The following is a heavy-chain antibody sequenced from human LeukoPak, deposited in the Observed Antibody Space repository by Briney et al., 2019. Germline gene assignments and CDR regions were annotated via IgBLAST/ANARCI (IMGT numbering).Heavy chain of an antibody. V-gene: IGHV1-8*01. CDR2: MNPNSGNT. Sequence: ASVKVSCKASGYTFTSYDINWMRQATGQGLEWMGWMNPNSGNTGYAQKFQGRVTMTRNTSISTAYMELSSLRSEDTAVYYCARGGDYYDSSGYSDYWGQGTLVTVSS. CDR3: ARGGDYYDSSGYSDY. D-gene: IGHD3-22*01. J-gene: IGHJ4*02. CDR1: GYTFTSYD.